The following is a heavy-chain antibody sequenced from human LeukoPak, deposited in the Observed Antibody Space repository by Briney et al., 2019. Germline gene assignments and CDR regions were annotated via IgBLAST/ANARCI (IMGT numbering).Heavy chain of an antibody. Sequence: GGSLRLSCAASGFTFSSYAITWVRQAPGKGLEWVSYISSSVSTVYYADSVKGRFTISRDNAKNSLYLQMNSLRAEDTAVYYCAKEALLAYFDYWGQGTLVTVSS. CDR2: ISSSVSTV. D-gene: IGHD2-15*01. V-gene: IGHV3-48*04. CDR1: GFTFSSYA. J-gene: IGHJ4*02. CDR3: AKEALLAYFDY.